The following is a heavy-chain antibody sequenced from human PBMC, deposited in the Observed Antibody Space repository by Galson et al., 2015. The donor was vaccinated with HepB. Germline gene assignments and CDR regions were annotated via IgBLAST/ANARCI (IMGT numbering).Heavy chain of an antibody. D-gene: IGHD1-26*01. CDR1: GGSISSYY. CDR2: IYYSGST. CDR3: VGELVY. J-gene: IGHJ4*02. Sequence: ETLSLTCTVSGGSISSYYWSWIRQPPGKGLEWIGYIYYSGSTNYNPSLKSRVTISVDTSKNQFSLKLSSVTAADTAVYYCVGELVYWGQGTLVTVSS. V-gene: IGHV4-59*08.